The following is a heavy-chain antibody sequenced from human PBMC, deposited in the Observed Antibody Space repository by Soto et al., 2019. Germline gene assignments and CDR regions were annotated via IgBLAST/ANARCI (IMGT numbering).Heavy chain of an antibody. J-gene: IGHJ4*02. CDR1: GGSISSYY. Sequence: ASETLSLTCTVSGGSISSYYWSWIRQPPGKGLEWIGYIYYSGSINYNPSLKSRVTISVDTSKNQFSLKLSSVTAADTAVYYCARGGYHSSGYYYDYWGQGTLVTVSS. D-gene: IGHD3-22*01. CDR2: IYYSGSI. CDR3: ARGGYHSSGYYYDY. V-gene: IGHV4-59*12.